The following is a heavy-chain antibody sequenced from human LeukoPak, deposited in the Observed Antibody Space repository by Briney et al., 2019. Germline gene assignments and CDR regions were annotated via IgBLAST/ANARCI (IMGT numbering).Heavy chain of an antibody. CDR2: IYYSGST. CDR1: GGSISSSSYY. Sequence: PWETLSLTCTVSGGSISSSSYYWGWIRQPPGKGLEWIGSIYYSGSTYYNPSLKSRVTISVDTSKNQFSLKLSSVTAADTAVYYCARVDYGSGSYDYWGQGTLVTVSS. V-gene: IGHV4-39*01. CDR3: ARVDYGSGSYDY. J-gene: IGHJ4*02. D-gene: IGHD3-10*01.